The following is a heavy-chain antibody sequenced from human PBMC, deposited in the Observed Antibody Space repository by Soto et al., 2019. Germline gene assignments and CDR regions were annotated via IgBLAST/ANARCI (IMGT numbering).Heavy chain of an antibody. Sequence: GGSLRLSCAASGFTFSNAWMSWVRQAPGKGLEWVGRIKSKTDGGTTDYAAPVKGRFTISRDDSKNTLYLQMNSLKTEDTAVYYCTTSFYGSGSLYYYGMDVWGQGTTVTVS. CDR1: GFTFSNAW. CDR2: IKSKTDGGTT. J-gene: IGHJ6*02. V-gene: IGHV3-15*01. D-gene: IGHD3-10*01. CDR3: TTSFYGSGSLYYYGMDV.